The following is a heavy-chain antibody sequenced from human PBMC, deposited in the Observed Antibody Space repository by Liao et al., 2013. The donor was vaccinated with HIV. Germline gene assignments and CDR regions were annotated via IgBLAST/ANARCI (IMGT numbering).Heavy chain of an antibody. CDR2: VYTSGTH. J-gene: IGHJ4*02. Sequence: QMQLQESGPGLVKPSQTLSVTCSVSGGSFRDGDFAWTWIRQAAGKELEWIGRVYTSGTHNYNPSLRSRITLSLDTSKNQFSLELRSVTAADTAIYYCARDRPYQYFYFDHWGQGALVTVSS. CDR3: ARDRPYQYFYFDH. D-gene: IGHD2/OR15-2a*01. V-gene: IGHV4-61*02. CDR1: GGSFRDGDFA.